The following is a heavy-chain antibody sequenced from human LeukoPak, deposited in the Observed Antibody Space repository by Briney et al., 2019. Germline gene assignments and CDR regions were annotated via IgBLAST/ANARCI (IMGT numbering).Heavy chain of an antibody. V-gene: IGHV3-30*02. J-gene: IGHJ1*01. Sequence: GGSLRLSCAASGFTFSSYGMHWVRQAPGKGLEWVAFIRYDGSNKYYADSVKGRFTISRDNSKNTLYLQMNSLRAEDTAVYYCAKVSQYQLLRSEYFQHWGQGTLVTVYS. CDR3: AKVSQYQLLRSEYFQH. CDR1: GFTFSSYG. CDR2: IRYDGSNK. D-gene: IGHD2-2*01.